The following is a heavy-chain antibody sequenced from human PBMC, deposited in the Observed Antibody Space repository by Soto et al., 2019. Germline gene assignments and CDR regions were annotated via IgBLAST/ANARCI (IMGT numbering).Heavy chain of an antibody. Sequence: PSETLSLTCTVSGGSISPYYWSWIRQPPGKGLEWVGYIYHSGSTYYNPSLKSRVTISVDKSKNQFSLKVSSVTAADTAVYYCARGETQQXRDHWGQGTLVTVSS. CDR1: GGSISPYY. V-gene: IGHV4-59*12. CDR2: IYHSGST. J-gene: IGHJ4*02. D-gene: IGHD6-13*01. CDR3: ARGETQQXRDH.